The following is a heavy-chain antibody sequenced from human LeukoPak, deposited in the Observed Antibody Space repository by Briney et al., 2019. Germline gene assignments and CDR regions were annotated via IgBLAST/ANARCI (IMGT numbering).Heavy chain of an antibody. CDR1: GGTFSSYS. J-gene: IGHJ6*03. D-gene: IGHD3-22*01. Sequence: LVKVSCKGSGGTFSSYSISWVRQAPGQGLEWMGGIIPAFGTAHYAQKFQGRVTFTTDESTTTAYMELRSLRSEDTAVYYCASEGNYDSSGYSRYNYYYMDVWGKGTAVTVSS. V-gene: IGHV1-69*05. CDR3: ASEGNYDSSGYSRYNYYYMDV. CDR2: IIPAFGTA.